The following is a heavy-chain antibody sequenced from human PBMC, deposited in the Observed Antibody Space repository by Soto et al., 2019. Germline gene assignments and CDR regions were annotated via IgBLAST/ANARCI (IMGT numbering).Heavy chain of an antibody. D-gene: IGHD4-17*01. CDR2: ISAYNGNT. CDR1: GYTFTSYG. CDR3: ARDNGPHYGDSSNWFDP. J-gene: IGHJ5*02. V-gene: IGHV1-18*01. Sequence: QVQLVQSGAEVKKPGASVKVSCKASGYTFTSYGISWVRQAPGQGLEWMGWISAYNGNTNYAQKLQGRVTMTTATSTSTAYMELRSLRSDATAEYYCARDNGPHYGDSSNWFDPWGQGTLVTVSS.